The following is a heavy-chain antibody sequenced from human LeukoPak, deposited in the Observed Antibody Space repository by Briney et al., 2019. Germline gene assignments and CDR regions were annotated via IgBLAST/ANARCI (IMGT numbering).Heavy chain of an antibody. CDR1: GFTFSSHA. CDR3: AKEPYSGSQLLDY. D-gene: IGHD1-26*01. Sequence: PGGSLRLSCAASGFTFSSHAMSWVRPAPGKGLEWVSAISSGGGSTYYADSVKGRFTISRDNSKNTLYLQMNSLRAEDMAVYYCAKEPYSGSQLLDYWGQGTLVTVSS. J-gene: IGHJ4*02. CDR2: ISSGGGST. V-gene: IGHV3-23*01.